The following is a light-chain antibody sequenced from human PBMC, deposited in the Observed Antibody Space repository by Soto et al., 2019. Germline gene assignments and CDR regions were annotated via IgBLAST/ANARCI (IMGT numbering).Light chain of an antibody. CDR2: AAS. CDR3: QHYDGAPRT. CDR1: QGVSNY. J-gene: IGKJ1*01. V-gene: IGKV1-27*01. Sequence: DIQMTQSPSSLSASVGDRVTITCRASQGVSNYLAWYQQKPGNVPKLLIYAASTLQSGVPSRFSGSGSGTDFTLTISSLQAEDVATYYCQHYDGAPRTFGQGTTVEFK.